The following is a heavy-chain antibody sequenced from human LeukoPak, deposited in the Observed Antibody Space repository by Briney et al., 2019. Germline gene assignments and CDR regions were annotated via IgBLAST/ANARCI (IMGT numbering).Heavy chain of an antibody. CDR1: GGSFSGYY. J-gene: IGHJ5*02. CDR2: INHSGST. D-gene: IGHD3-22*01. CDR3: ARQGNYDRSLSWFDP. Sequence: SETLSLTCAVYGGSFSGYYWSWIRQPPGKGLEWIGGINHSGSTNYNPSLKSRVTISVDTSKNQFSLKLGSVTAADTAMYYCARQGNYDRSLSWFDPWGQGTLVTVSS. V-gene: IGHV4-34*01.